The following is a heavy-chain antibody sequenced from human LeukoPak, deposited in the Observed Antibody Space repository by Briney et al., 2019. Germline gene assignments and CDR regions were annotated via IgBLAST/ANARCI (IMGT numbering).Heavy chain of an antibody. CDR1: GGSIISSSYY. D-gene: IGHD2-2*01. CDR2: IYYSGST. Sequence: SETLSLTCTVSGGSIISSSYYWGWVRQAPGKGLEWIGSIYYSGSTYNNPTLKSRVTISVDTSKNQFSLKLSSVTAADTAVYYCARDAAHQLSRRYYYAMDVWGQGTTVTVSS. CDR3: ARDAAHQLSRRYYYAMDV. J-gene: IGHJ6*02. V-gene: IGHV4-39*07.